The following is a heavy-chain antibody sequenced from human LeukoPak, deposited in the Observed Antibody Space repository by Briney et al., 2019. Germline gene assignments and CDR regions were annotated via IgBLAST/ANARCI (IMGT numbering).Heavy chain of an antibody. J-gene: IGHJ3*02. CDR2: IWYGGSSK. CDR3: AKGWRTHSSSWPDAFDI. CDR1: GFTFSSYG. D-gene: IGHD6-13*01. V-gene: IGHV3-30*02. Sequence: GGSLRLSCAASGFTFSSYGMHWVRQAPGKGLEWVAVIWYGGSSKYYADSVKGRFTISRDNSKNTLYLQMNSLRAEDTAVYYCAKGWRTHSSSWPDAFDIWGQGTMVTVSS.